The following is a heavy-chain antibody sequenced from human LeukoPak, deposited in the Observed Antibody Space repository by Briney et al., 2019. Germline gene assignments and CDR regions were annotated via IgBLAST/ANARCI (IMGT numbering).Heavy chain of an antibody. V-gene: IGHV1-46*01. CDR1: GYTFTSYY. J-gene: IGHJ4*02. CDR3: AGSIAAAGIYFDY. D-gene: IGHD6-13*01. Sequence: ASVKVSCKASGYTFTSYYMHWVRQAPGQGLEWMGIINPSGGGTSYAQKFQGRVTMTRDTSTSTVYMELSSLRSEDTAVYYCAGSIAAAGIYFDYWGQGTLVTVSS. CDR2: INPSGGGT.